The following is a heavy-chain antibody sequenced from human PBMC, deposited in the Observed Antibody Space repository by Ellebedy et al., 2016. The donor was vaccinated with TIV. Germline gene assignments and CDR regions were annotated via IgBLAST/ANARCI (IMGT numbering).Heavy chain of an antibody. V-gene: IGHV3-66*01. CDR1: GLTVTDNY. J-gene: IGHJ3*02. D-gene: IGHD6-13*01. Sequence: GGSLRLSCAASGLTVTDNYMRWVRXXXSXXXXXXSXVYSAYSTYYADSVKGRFTISKDNSKNTLYLQMNSLRSEETAVYYCARETFNDVDLKVWGIFDIWGHGTMVTVSS. CDR3: ARETFNDVDLKVWGIFDI. CDR2: VYSAYST.